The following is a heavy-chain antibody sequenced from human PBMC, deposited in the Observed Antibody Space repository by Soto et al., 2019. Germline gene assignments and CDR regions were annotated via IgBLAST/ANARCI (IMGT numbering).Heavy chain of an antibody. CDR3: AREGCSSTSCYPPYYYYGMDV. CDR2: IYYSGST. CDR1: VGSIRSYY. J-gene: IGHJ6*02. V-gene: IGHV4-59*01. D-gene: IGHD2-2*01. Sequence: AGTLSLTCTVSVGSIRSYYWSWIRKPQGKGLELIGYIYYSGSTNYNPSLKSRVTISVDTSKNQFSLKLSSVTAADTAVYYCAREGCSSTSCYPPYYYYGMDVWGQGTTVPVSS.